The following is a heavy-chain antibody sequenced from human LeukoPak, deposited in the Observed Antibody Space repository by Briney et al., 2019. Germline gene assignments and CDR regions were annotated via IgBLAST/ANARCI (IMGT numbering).Heavy chain of an antibody. D-gene: IGHD3/OR15-3a*01. J-gene: IGHJ5*02. CDR2: IIPIFGTA. Sequence: SVKVSCKASGGTFSSYAISWVRQAPGQGLEWMGGIIPIFGTANYAQKFQGRVTITADKSTSTAYMELSSLRSEHTAVYYCAFLISKGVNWFDPWGQGTLVTVSS. V-gene: IGHV1-69*06. CDR3: AFLISKGVNWFDP. CDR1: GGTFSSYA.